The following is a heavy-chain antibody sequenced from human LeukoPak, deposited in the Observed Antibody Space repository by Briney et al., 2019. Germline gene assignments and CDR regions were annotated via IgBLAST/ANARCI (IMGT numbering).Heavy chain of an antibody. Sequence: PSETLSLTCTVSGGSISSYYWSWIRQPPGKGLEWIGYIYYSGSTNYNPSLKSRVTISVDTSKNQFSLKLSSVTAADTAVYYCARDPWYYGSGSYYYYYFDYWGQGTLVTVSS. CDR3: ARDPWYYGSGSYYYYYFDY. CDR1: GGSISSYY. V-gene: IGHV4-59*12. J-gene: IGHJ4*02. D-gene: IGHD3-10*01. CDR2: IYYSGST.